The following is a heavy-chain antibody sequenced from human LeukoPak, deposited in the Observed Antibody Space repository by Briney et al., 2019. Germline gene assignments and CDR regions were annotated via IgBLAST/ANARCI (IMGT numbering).Heavy chain of an antibody. J-gene: IGHJ4*02. CDR2: IYYSGST. Sequence: SETLSLTCGVSGASISSYYWSWIRQPPGKGLEWIGYIYYSGSTNYNPSLKSRVTISVDTSKNQFSLKLSSVTAADTAVYYCARDRAYDYVWGSYRRYFDYWGQGTLVTVSS. D-gene: IGHD3-16*02. CDR3: ARDRAYDYVWGSYRRYFDY. V-gene: IGHV4-59*01. CDR1: GASISSYY.